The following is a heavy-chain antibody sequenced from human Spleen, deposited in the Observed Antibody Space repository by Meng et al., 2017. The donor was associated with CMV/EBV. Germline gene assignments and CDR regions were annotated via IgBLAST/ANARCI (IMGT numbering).Heavy chain of an antibody. CDR2: ITSASNSM. V-gene: IGHV3-21*01. D-gene: IGHD3-3*01. CDR1: GFTFSIYS. Sequence: GESLKISCAVSGFTFSIYSMKWVRQAPGKGLEWVSSITSASNSMDYADPVKGRFTISRDNAKNSLYLQMNSLRVEDTAVYYCAKAGPTILSPIDYWGQGTLVTVSS. CDR3: AKAGPTILSPIDY. J-gene: IGHJ4*02.